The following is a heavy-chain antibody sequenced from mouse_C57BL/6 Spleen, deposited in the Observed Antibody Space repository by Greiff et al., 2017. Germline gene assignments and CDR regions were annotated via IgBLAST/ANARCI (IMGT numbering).Heavy chain of an antibody. Sequence: EVKLMESGGGLVKPGGSLKLSCAASGFTFSDYGMHWVRQAPEKGLEWVAYISSGSSTIYYADTVKGRFTISRDNAKNTLFLQMTRLRSEDTAMYYCARSPSYDRWYAMDYWGQGTSVTVSS. J-gene: IGHJ4*01. V-gene: IGHV5-17*01. CDR3: ARSPSYDRWYAMDY. D-gene: IGHD2-12*01. CDR1: GFTFSDYG. CDR2: ISSGSSTI.